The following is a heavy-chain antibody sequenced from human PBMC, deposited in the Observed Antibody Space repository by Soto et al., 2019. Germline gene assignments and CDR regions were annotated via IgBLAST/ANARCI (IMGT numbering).Heavy chain of an antibody. J-gene: IGHJ6*02. V-gene: IGHV4-34*01. CDR2: INHSGTI. CDR1: GGSFSGYD. D-gene: IGHD2-21*02. Sequence: PSETLSLPCAGSGGSFSGYDWTWIRQPPGKGLEWIGEINHSGTINFNPSLKSRLTISLDTSKKHFSLKLSSVTDADTAAYYCARADRTLVTSYSLDARRQGTTVTVSS. CDR3: ARADRTLVTSYSLDA.